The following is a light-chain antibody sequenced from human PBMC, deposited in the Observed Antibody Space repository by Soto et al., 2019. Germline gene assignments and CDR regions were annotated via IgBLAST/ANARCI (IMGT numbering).Light chain of an antibody. CDR2: SND. J-gene: IGLJ2*01. CDR3: ATWDDSLNGVV. Sequence: QSVLTQPPSASGTPGQRVSISCSGGSSNIGTNTVNWYQHLPGTAPKLLIFSNDERPSGGPDRFSGSKSGTSDSLAISGLQSHDEADYYCATWDDSLNGVVFGGGTKVTVL. CDR1: SSNIGTNT. V-gene: IGLV1-44*01.